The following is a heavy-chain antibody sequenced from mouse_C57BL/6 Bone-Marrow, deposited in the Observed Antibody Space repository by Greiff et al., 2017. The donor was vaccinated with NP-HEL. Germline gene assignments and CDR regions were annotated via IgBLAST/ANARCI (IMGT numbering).Heavy chain of an antibody. CDR1: GYTFTSYW. J-gene: IGHJ1*03. Sequence: QVQLQQSGAELAKPGASVKLSCKASGYTFTSYWMHWVKQRPGQGLEWIGYINPSSGYTKYNQKFKDKATLTADQSSSTAYMQLSSLTYEDSAVYYCARSPDYYGSSYGWYFDVWGTGTTVTVSS. CDR3: ARSPDYYGSSYGWYFDV. D-gene: IGHD1-1*01. V-gene: IGHV1-7*01. CDR2: INPSSGYT.